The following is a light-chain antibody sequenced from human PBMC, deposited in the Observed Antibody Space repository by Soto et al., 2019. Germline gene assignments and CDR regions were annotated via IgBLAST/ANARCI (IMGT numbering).Light chain of an antibody. V-gene: IGKV1-12*01. J-gene: IGKJ4*01. CDR1: QGITSW. CDR2: RAS. CDR3: QQTTTFPLT. Sequence: DIQMTQSPSSVSASVGDRVTITCRASQGITSWLAWYQQKPGKAPKLLIYRASNLQSGVPSRFSGSGSGTDFTLTISGLPPADFATYYCQQTTTFPLTFGGGTKVEIK.